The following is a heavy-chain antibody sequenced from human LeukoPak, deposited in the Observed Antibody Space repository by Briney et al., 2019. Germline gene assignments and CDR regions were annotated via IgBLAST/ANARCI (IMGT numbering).Heavy chain of an antibody. J-gene: IGHJ5*02. CDR1: GGTFSSYA. CDR3: ARESVVPAAESYNWFDP. V-gene: IGHV1-69*01. D-gene: IGHD2-2*01. CDR2: IIPIFGTA. Sequence: ASVKVSCKASGGTFSSYAISWVRQAPGQGLEWMGGIIPIFGTASYAQKFQGRVTITADESTSTAYMELSSLRSEDTAVYYCARESVVPAAESYNWFDPWGQGTLVTVSS.